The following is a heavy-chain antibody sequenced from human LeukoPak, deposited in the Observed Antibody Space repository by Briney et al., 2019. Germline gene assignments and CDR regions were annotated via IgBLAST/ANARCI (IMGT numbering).Heavy chain of an antibody. CDR3: AKTAAAIRAYFDY. CDR2: ISGSGAST. Sequence: GGSLRLSCAASGFSFSSYATSWVRQAPGKGLEWVSAISGSGASTYYADSVKGRFTISRDNSKNTLYLQMNSLRAEDTAVYYCAKTAAAIRAYFDYWGQGTLVTVSS. J-gene: IGHJ4*02. V-gene: IGHV3-23*01. CDR1: GFSFSSYA. D-gene: IGHD2-2*02.